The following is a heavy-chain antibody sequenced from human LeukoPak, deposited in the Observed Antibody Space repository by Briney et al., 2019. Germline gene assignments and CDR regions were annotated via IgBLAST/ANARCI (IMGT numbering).Heavy chain of an antibody. CDR1: GFTFSSFW. CDR3: ARDAGRREDI. V-gene: IGHV3-7*01. CDR2: IKQDGSEK. Sequence: GGSLRLSCATSGFTFSSFWLTWVRQAPGKGLEWVASIKQDGSEKHYVDFVEGRFTISRDNAKNSMFLQMNSLRAEGTALYYCARDAGRREDIWGQGTMVTVSS. J-gene: IGHJ3*02. D-gene: IGHD1-1*01.